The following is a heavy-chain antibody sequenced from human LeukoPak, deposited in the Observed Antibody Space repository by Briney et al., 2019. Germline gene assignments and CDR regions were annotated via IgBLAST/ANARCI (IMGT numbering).Heavy chain of an antibody. J-gene: IGHJ3*02. CDR1: GCTFTSYV. Sequence: GASVKVSCKASGCTFTSYVINWVRQAPGQGLEWMGGIMPIFGTADSAQKFQGRVTITTDESTSTAYMELSSLRSEDTAVYYCARDLRVTMVREVMSDACDIWGERPMVTVSS. V-gene: IGHV1-69*05. CDR3: ARDLRVTMVREVMSDACDI. D-gene: IGHD3-10*01. CDR2: IMPIFGTA.